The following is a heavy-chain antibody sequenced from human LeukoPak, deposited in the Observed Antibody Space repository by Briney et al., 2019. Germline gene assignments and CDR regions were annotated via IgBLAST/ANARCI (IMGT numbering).Heavy chain of an antibody. CDR3: ASRTNSGPPF. D-gene: IGHD3-10*01. V-gene: IGHV3-30-3*01. CDR1: GFTFSDCA. J-gene: IGHJ1*01. Sequence: GRSLRLSCAASGFTFSDCAVHWVRQAPGKGLEWVALISYDGSNKYYADSVKGRFTISRENSKNTMSLQMNSPRREDTAVFYCASRTNSGPPFWGQGTLVTVSS. CDR2: ISYDGSNK.